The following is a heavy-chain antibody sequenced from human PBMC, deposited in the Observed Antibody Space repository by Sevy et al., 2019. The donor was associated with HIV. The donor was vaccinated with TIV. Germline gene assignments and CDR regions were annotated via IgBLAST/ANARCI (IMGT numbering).Heavy chain of an antibody. CDR1: GFTFDDYG. J-gene: IGHJ6*02. CDR3: ARERRGGSGYFPYYYYGMDV. Sequence: GGSLRLSCAASGFTFDDYGMSWVRQAPGKGLEWVAGINWNGGSTGFADSVKGRFTIYRDNAKNSLYLQMNSLRDEDTALYYCARERRGGSGYFPYYYYGMDVWGQGTTVTVSS. V-gene: IGHV3-20*04. D-gene: IGHD3-10*01. CDR2: INWNGGST.